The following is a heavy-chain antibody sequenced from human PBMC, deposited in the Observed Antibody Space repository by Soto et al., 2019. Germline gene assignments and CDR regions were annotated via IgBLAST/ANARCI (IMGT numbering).Heavy chain of an antibody. CDR2: INSDGSST. Sequence: EVQLVESGGGFVQPGGSLRLSCAASGVTFSSYWMHWVRQSPGKGLVWVSRINSDGSSTTYADSVKGRFTISRDNAKNTMYLQMNILKAEDMAVYYCVRLPTGGYAFSLDDYWGQGTLVTLSS. J-gene: IGHJ4*02. CDR3: VRLPTGGYAFSLDDY. CDR1: GVTFSSYW. V-gene: IGHV3-74*01. D-gene: IGHD5-12*01.